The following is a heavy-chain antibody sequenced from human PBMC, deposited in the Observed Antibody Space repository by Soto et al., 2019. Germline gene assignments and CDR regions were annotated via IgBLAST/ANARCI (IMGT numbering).Heavy chain of an antibody. CDR3: GRGYPLWSPYFYYYMDA. Sequence: PGGSLRLSCAASGFTLNTYGMYWVRQAPGKGLEWVEVSWYDGTNKDYADSVKGRFTISRENSRNTLYLQMNSLRAEDTAVYYWGRGYPLWSPYFYYYMDALAQGTPVPVSS. D-gene: IGHD5-18*01. CDR1: GFTLNTYG. CDR2: SWYDGTNK. V-gene: IGHV3-33*07. J-gene: IGHJ6*03.